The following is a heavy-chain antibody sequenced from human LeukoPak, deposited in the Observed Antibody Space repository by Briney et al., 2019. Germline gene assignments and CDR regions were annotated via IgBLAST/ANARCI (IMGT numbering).Heavy chain of an antibody. J-gene: IGHJ5*02. D-gene: IGHD1-1*01. V-gene: IGHV4-39*01. CDR1: GGSISSSSYY. Sequence: SETLSLTCTVSGGSISSSSYYWGWIRQPPGKGMEWIGNIYYSGTTYYNSSLKSRVTISVDTSKNQFSLKLSSVTAADTAVYYCATNEGPWGQGTLVTVSS. CDR3: ATNEGP. CDR2: IYYSGTT.